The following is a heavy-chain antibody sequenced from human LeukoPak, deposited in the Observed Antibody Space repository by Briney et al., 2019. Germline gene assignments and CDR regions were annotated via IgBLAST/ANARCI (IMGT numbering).Heavy chain of an antibody. CDR2: INHSGST. V-gene: IGHV4-34*01. CDR1: GGSFSGYY. Sequence: PSETLSLTCAVYGGSFSGYYWSWIRQPPGKGLEWIGEINHSGSTNYNPSLKSRVTISVDTSKDQFSLKLSSVTAADTAVYYCARDGFGSWSRSYYYGMDVWGQGTTVTVSS. D-gene: IGHD6-13*01. J-gene: IGHJ6*02. CDR3: ARDGFGSWSRSYYYGMDV.